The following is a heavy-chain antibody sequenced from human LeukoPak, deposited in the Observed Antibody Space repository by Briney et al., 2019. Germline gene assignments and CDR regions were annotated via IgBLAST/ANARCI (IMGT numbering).Heavy chain of an antibody. CDR3: ARHLTYITVTTAWFDP. V-gene: IGHV4-59*08. J-gene: IGHJ5*02. Sequence: SETLSLTCTVSGGSINNYYWSWIRQPPGKGLEWIGYIYYSGSTNYNPSLKSRVTISVDTSKNQFSLKLSSVTAADTAVYYCARHLTYITVTTAWFDPWGQGTLVTVSS. CDR2: IYYSGST. CDR1: GGSINNYY. D-gene: IGHD4-11*01.